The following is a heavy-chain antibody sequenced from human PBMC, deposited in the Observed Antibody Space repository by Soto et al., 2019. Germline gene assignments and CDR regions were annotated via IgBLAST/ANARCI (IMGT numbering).Heavy chain of an antibody. CDR2: ISAYNGNT. CDR1: GYTFTSYG. V-gene: IGHV1-18*01. J-gene: IGHJ6*02. Sequence: QVQLVQSGAEVKKPGASVKVSCKASGYTFTSYGISWVRQAPGQRLEWMGWISAYNGNTNDAQKLQGRVTMTTDTSTSTAYIELRSLRSDDTAVYYCARDQGRLDYYGMDVWGQGTTVTVSS. CDR3: ARDQGRLDYYGMDV. D-gene: IGHD2-21*01.